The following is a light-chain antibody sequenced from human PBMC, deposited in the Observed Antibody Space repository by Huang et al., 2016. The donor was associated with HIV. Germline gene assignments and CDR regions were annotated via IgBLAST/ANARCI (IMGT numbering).Light chain of an antibody. CDR3: QQRSTWPRSIT. Sequence: EIVLTQSPATLSLSPGERATVSCRASQNINDFLAWYQQTPGQPPRLLIYVASTRASGIPARCSGNGSGTHVTLMIISREPEDFAIYYCQQRSTWPRSITFGQGTRLEI. CDR1: QNINDF. CDR2: VAS. J-gene: IGKJ5*01. V-gene: IGKV3-11*01.